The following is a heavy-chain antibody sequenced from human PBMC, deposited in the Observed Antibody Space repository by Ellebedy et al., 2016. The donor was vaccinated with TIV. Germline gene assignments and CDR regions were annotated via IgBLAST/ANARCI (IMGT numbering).Heavy chain of an antibody. CDR1: GFTFSGHA. V-gene: IGHV3-30*09. CDR3: LAELGTRAFHI. Sequence: GESLKISCAASGFTFSGHAMQWVRQAPGKGLEWVALISHDGTYKDYAESVKGRFAISRDNPKNTLYLQMNSLRPEDTALYYCLAELGTRAFHIWGQGTMVTVSS. J-gene: IGHJ3*02. D-gene: IGHD7-27*01. CDR2: ISHDGTYK.